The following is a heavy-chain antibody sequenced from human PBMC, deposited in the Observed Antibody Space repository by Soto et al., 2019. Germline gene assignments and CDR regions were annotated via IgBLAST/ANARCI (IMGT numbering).Heavy chain of an antibody. D-gene: IGHD5-12*01. CDR2: IKQDGSGK. Sequence: GGSLRLSCAASGFTFSSYWMSWVRQAPGKGLEWVANIKQDGSGKYYVDSVKGRFTISRDNAKNSLYLKMNSLRAEDTAVYYCARDAGYDYYYYYMDVWGKGTTVTVSS. CDR1: GFTFSSYW. J-gene: IGHJ6*03. CDR3: ARDAGYDYYYYYMDV. V-gene: IGHV3-7*01.